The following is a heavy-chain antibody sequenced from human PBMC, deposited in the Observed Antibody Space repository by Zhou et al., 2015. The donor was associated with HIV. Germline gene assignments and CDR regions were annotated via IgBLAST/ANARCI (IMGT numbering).Heavy chain of an antibody. CDR1: GYTFTSYA. CDR2: INTNTGNP. CDR3: ATGGAGDGVGAQMVHAIQDFDY. D-gene: IGHD2-8*01. J-gene: IGHJ4*02. Sequence: QVQLVQSGSELKKPGASVKVSCKASGYTFTSYAMNWVRQAPGQGLEWMGWINTNTGNPTYAQGFTGRFVFSLDTSVSTAYLQISSLKAEDTAVYYCATGGAGDGVGAQMVHAIQDFDYWGQGTLVTVSS. V-gene: IGHV7-4-1*02.